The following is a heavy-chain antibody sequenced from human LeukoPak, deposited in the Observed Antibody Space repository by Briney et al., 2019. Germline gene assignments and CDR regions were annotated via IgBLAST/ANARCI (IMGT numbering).Heavy chain of an antibody. CDR1: GFTFNSYG. CDR2: IWYDGSNK. CDR3: ARARTTRGFDY. Sequence: PGGSLRLSCAASGFTFNSYGIHWVRQAPGKGLEWVAFIWYDGSNKYYADSVKGRFTISRDNSKNTLHLQMNSLRAEDTAVYYCARARTTRGFDYWGQGTLVTVSS. J-gene: IGHJ4*02. D-gene: IGHD4-17*01. V-gene: IGHV3-33*01.